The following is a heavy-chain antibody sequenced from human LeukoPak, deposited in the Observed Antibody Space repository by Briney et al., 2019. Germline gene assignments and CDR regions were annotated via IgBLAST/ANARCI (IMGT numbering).Heavy chain of an antibody. Sequence: SETLSLTCAVYGGSFSGYYWSWIRQPPGRGLEGIGEIKHRGSTNYNASLKSRVTISVDTSKNQLSLKLSSVTAADTAVYYCARLVPRFSPIVGEFDYWGQGTLVTVSS. J-gene: IGHJ4*02. CDR3: ARLVPRFSPIVGEFDY. CDR2: IKHRGST. CDR1: GGSFSGYY. D-gene: IGHD3-10*01. V-gene: IGHV4-34*01.